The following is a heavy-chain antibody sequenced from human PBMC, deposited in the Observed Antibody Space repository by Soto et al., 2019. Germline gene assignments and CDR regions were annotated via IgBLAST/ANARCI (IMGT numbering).Heavy chain of an antibody. CDR3: GRAFAIDGYTYYFDY. CDR2: INHSGST. CDR1: GGSFSGYY. J-gene: IGHJ4*02. D-gene: IGHD1-1*01. V-gene: IGHV4-34*01. Sequence: PSETLSLTCAVYGGSFSGYYWNWIRQPPGKGLEWIGEINHSGSTNYTPSLKSRVTMSVDTSKNQFSLQLSSVTAADTAVYYCGRAFAIDGYTYYFDYWGQGPLVTVSS.